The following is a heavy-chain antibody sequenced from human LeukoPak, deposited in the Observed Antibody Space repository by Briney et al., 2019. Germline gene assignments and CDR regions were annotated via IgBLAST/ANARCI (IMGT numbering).Heavy chain of an antibody. D-gene: IGHD4-17*01. CDR3: AKGYGDLVAFDI. J-gene: IGHJ3*02. V-gene: IGHV3-30*02. CDR2: IRYDGNNK. CDR1: GFTFSSYG. Sequence: PGGSLRLSCAASGFTFSSYGMDWVRQAPGKGLEWVAFIRYDGNNKDYADSVKGRFTISRDNSKNTLYLQMNSLRVEDTAVYYCAKGYGDLVAFDIWGQGTMVTVPS.